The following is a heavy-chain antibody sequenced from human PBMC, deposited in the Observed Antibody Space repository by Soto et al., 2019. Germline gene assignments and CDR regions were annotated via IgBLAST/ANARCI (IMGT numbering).Heavy chain of an antibody. J-gene: IGHJ4*02. D-gene: IGHD3-22*01. Sequence: GGSLRVSCTASGFSFDRYAMHWVRQVPGKGLEWVAGLNWKGDNIAYADSVKGRFLISRDNAKNSLYLQMTSLRAEDTAVYYCARDGIVGTTDFFDYWGQGTLVPVSS. CDR2: LNWKGDNI. CDR3: ARDGIVGTTDFFDY. V-gene: IGHV3-9*01. CDR1: GFSFDRYA.